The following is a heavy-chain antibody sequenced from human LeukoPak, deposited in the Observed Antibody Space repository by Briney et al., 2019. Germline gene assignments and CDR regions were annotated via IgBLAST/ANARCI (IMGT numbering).Heavy chain of an antibody. CDR3: ARPTYYYDSSGYEY. CDR2: IYYSGST. CDR1: GGSISSSSYY. D-gene: IGHD3-22*01. V-gene: IGHV4-61*01. J-gene: IGHJ4*02. Sequence: SETLSLTCTVSGGSISSSSYYWSWIRQPPGKGLEWIGYIYYSGSTNYNPSLKSRVTISVDTSKNQFSLKLSSVTAADTAVYYCARPTYYYDSSGYEYWGQGTLVTVSS.